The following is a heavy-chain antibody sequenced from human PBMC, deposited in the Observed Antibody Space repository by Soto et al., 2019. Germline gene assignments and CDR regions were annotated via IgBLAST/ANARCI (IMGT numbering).Heavy chain of an antibody. CDR1: GGTFSSYA. Sequence: ASVKVSCKASGGTFSSYAISWVRQAPGQGLEWMGGIIPIFGTANYAQKFQGRVTITADESTSTPYMELSSLRSEDTAVYYCASTTVTTNWFDPWGQGTLVTVSS. V-gene: IGHV1-69*13. J-gene: IGHJ5*02. CDR3: ASTTVTTNWFDP. CDR2: IIPIFGTA. D-gene: IGHD4-4*01.